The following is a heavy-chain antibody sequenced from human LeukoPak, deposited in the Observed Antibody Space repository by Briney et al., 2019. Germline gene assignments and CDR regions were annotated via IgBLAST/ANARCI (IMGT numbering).Heavy chain of an antibody. J-gene: IGHJ4*02. Sequence: GASVKVSCKASGYTFTSYDINWVRQATGQGLEWMGWMNPNSGNTGYAQKFQGRVTITRNTSISTAYMELSSLRSEDTAVYYCASGVLHYYGSGSYYDYWGQGTLVTVSS. CDR1: GYTFTSYD. V-gene: IGHV1-8*03. D-gene: IGHD3-10*01. CDR3: ASGVLHYYGSGSYYDY. CDR2: MNPNSGNT.